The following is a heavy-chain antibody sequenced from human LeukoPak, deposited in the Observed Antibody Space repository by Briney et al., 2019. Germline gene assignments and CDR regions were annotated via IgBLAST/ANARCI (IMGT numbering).Heavy chain of an antibody. CDR3: ARDRGNSDPGDWFDS. Sequence: TGGSLRLSCAAAGFTFSDYYMSWIRQAPGEGLEWGSYISGSGSTVYYAASVRGRFTISGDNAKNSLFLQMNSLRAEDTAVYYCARDRGNSDPGDWFDSWGQGTLVTVSS. CDR1: GFTFSDYY. CDR2: ISGSGSTV. D-gene: IGHD4-23*01. J-gene: IGHJ5*01. V-gene: IGHV3-11*01.